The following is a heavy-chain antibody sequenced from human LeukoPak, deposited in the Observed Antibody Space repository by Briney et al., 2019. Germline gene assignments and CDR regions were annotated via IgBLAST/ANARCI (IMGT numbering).Heavy chain of an antibody. J-gene: IGHJ4*02. CDR3: ARGQEELSGYYELYYFDY. CDR2: IIPIFGTA. D-gene: IGHD3-22*01. V-gene: IGHV1-69*01. Sequence: GASVKVSCKASGGTFSSYAISWVRQAPGQGLEWMGGIIPIFGTANYAQKFQGRVTITADESTSTAYMELSSLRSEDTAVYYCARGQEELSGYYELYYFDYWGQGTLVTVSS. CDR1: GGTFSSYA.